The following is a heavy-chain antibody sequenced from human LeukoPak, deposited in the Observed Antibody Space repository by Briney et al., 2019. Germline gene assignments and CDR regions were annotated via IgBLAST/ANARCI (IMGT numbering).Heavy chain of an antibody. CDR1: GFTFSNYG. V-gene: IGHV3-23*01. D-gene: IGHD1-26*01. CDR2: ISGSGGRT. Sequence: GGTLRLSCAASGFTFSNYGMSWVRQAPGKWLEWVSAISGSGGRTYYADSVKGRFTISRDNSKNTLYLQMNSLRAEDTAVYYCATPRGSGSYLAFDYWGQGTLVTVSS. J-gene: IGHJ4*02. CDR3: ATPRGSGSYLAFDY.